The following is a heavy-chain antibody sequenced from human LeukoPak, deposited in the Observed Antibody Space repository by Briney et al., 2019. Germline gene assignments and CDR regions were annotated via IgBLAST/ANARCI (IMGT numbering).Heavy chain of an antibody. Sequence: QSGGSLRLSCAASGFTFSSYEMNWVRQAPGKGLEWVSYISSSGSTIYYADSVKGQFTISRDNSNNTLYLQMNSLRAEDTAVYYCARDGNYYGSGSYLDYWGQGTLVTVSS. D-gene: IGHD3-10*01. CDR1: GFTFSSYE. CDR2: ISSSGSTI. CDR3: ARDGNYYGSGSYLDY. V-gene: IGHV3-48*03. J-gene: IGHJ4*02.